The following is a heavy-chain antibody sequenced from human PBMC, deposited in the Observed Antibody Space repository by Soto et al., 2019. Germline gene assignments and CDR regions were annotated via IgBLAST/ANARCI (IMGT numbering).Heavy chain of an antibody. CDR3: VRHPSAVAVVVPPDY. CDR1: GGSIGSSNYW. V-gene: IGHV4-39*01. Sequence: SETLSLTCTVSGGSIGSSNYWWGWIRQPPGKGLEWIGSIYYSGSTYYSPSLKSRVTISVDTSKNQFSLKVRSVTAADTAVYYCVRHPSAVAVVVPPDYWGQGTLVTVSS. CDR2: IYYSGST. D-gene: IGHD6-19*01. J-gene: IGHJ4*02.